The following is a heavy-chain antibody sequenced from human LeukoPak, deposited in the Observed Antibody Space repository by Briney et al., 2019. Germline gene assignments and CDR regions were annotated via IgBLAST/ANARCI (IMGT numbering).Heavy chain of an antibody. J-gene: IGHJ6*03. CDR3: ASRYSSSWYYYYYYIDV. D-gene: IGHD6-13*01. CDR1: GFTFSSYW. V-gene: IGHV3-7*01. CDR2: IKQDGSEK. Sequence: GGSLRLSCAASGFTFSSYWMSWVRQAPGKGLEWVANIKQDGSEKFYVDSVKGRFTISRDNAKNSLYLQMNSLRAEDTAVYYCASRYSSSWYYYYYYIDVWGKGTTVTVSS.